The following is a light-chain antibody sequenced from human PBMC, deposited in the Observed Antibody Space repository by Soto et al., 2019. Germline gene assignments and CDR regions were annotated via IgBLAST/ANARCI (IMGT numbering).Light chain of an antibody. CDR1: SSEIGTYNY. CDR3: TSYTSSRTVV. CDR2: DVS. Sequence: QSALAQPASVSGSPGQSITISCTGTSSEIGTYNYVSWYQQHAGKVPKLMIYDVSNRPSGVSDRFSGSKSGNTASLTISGLQAEDEADYYCTSYTSSRTVVFGGGTKLTVL. J-gene: IGLJ2*01. V-gene: IGLV2-14*03.